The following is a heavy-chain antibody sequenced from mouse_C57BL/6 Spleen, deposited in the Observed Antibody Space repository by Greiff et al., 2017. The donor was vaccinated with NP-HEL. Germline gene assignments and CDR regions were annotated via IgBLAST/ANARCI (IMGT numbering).Heavy chain of an antibody. CDR2: INPNNGGT. CDR1: GYTFTDYY. CDR3: AYSNWVYYFDY. V-gene: IGHV1-26*01. Sequence: EVQLQQSGPELVKPGASVKISCKASGYTFTDYYMNWVKQSHGKSLEWIGDINPNNGGTSYNQKFKGKATLTVDKSSSTAYMELRSLTSEDSAVYYCAYSNWVYYFDYWGQGTTLTVSS. J-gene: IGHJ2*01. D-gene: IGHD4-1*01.